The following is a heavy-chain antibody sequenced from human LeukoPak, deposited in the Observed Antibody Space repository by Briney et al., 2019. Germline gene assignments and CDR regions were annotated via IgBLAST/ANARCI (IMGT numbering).Heavy chain of an antibody. V-gene: IGHV4-59*01. CDR1: GGSISSYY. CDR2: IYYSGST. CDR3: AREGSSGWHDAFDI. D-gene: IGHD6-19*01. J-gene: IGHJ3*02. Sequence: PSETLSLTCTVSGGSISSYYWSWIRQPPGKGLEWIGYIYYSGSTNYNPSLKSRVTISVDTSKNQFSLKLSSVTAADTAVYYCAREGSSGWHDAFDIWGQGTMVTASS.